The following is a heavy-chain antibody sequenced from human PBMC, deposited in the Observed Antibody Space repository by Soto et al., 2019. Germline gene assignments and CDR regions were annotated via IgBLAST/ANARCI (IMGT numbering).Heavy chain of an antibody. CDR2: INPNSGGT. J-gene: IGHJ5*01. V-gene: IGHV1-2*04. CDR1: GYTFTGYY. D-gene: IGHD2-2*01. Sequence: ASVKVSCKASGYTFTGYYMHWVRQAPGQGLEWMGWINPNSGGTNYAQKFQGWVTMTRDTSISTAYMELSRLRSDDTAVYYCAFGFGSTIYNWFDSWGQGTLVTVSS. CDR3: AFGFGSTIYNWFDS.